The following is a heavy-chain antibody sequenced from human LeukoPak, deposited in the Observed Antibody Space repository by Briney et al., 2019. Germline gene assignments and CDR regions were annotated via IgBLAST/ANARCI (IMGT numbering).Heavy chain of an antibody. CDR1: GGSISSYY. D-gene: IGHD2-15*01. V-gene: IGHV4-4*07. CDR3: AREYCSGGSCYFDY. Sequence: PSETLSLTCTVSGGSISSYYWSWIRQPAGKGLEWIGRIYTSGSTNYNPSPKSRVTMSVDTSKNQFSLKLSSVTAADTAVYYCAREYCSGGSCYFDYWGQGTLVIVSS. J-gene: IGHJ4*02. CDR2: IYTSGST.